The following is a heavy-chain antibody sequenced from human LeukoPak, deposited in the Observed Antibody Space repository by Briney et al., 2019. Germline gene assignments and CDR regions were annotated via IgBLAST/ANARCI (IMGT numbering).Heavy chain of an antibody. D-gene: IGHD3-10*01. CDR2: ISGSGGST. CDR3: AYGSGSYSEVYYYYYMDV. Sequence: GGSLRLSCAASGFTFSSYAMSWVRQAPGKGLEWVSAISGSGGSTYYADSVKGRFTISRDNSKNTLYLQMNSLRAEDTAVYYCAYGSGSYSEVYYYYYMDVWGKGTTVTVSS. CDR1: GFTFSSYA. V-gene: IGHV3-23*01. J-gene: IGHJ6*03.